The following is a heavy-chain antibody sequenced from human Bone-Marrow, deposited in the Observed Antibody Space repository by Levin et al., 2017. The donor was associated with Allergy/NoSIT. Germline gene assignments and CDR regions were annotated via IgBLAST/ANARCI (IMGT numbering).Heavy chain of an antibody. Sequence: VASVKVSCKASGYTFTSYGISWVRQAPGQGLEWMGWISAYNGNTNYAQKLQGRVTMTTDTSTSTAYMELRSLRSDDTAVYYCARDSYCTGGVCYTRGGNDYWGQGTLVTVSS. CDR2: ISAYNGNT. D-gene: IGHD2-8*02. V-gene: IGHV1-18*01. CDR3: ARDSYCTGGVCYTRGGNDY. J-gene: IGHJ4*02. CDR1: GYTFTSYG.